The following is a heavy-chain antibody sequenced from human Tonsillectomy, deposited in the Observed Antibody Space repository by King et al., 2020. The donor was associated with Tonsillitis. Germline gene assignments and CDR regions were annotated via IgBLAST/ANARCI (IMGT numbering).Heavy chain of an antibody. Sequence: GGGGGGVVRPGGSLRLSCAASGFTFSSYSMNWVRQAPGQGLEWVSSISSSSSYIYYAYSVKGRFTISRDNAKNSLYLQMNSLRAEDTAVYYCARVDYGDYVGDKKWGQGTLVTVSS. CDR2: ISSSSSYI. D-gene: IGHD4-17*01. CDR1: GFTFSSYS. CDR3: ARVDYGDYVGDKK. J-gene: IGHJ4*02. V-gene: IGHV3-21*01.